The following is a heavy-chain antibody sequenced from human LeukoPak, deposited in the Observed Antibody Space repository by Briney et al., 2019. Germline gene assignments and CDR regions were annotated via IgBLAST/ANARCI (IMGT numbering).Heavy chain of an antibody. D-gene: IGHD3-10*01. CDR1: GGTFISYA. J-gene: IGHJ4*02. Sequence: ASVKVSCKASGGTFISYAISWVRQAPGQGLEWMGRIIPILGIANYTQKFQGRVTITADKSTSTAYMELSSLRSEDTAVYYCAREDGSGSYTFFDYWGQGTLVTVSS. CDR3: AREDGSGSYTFFDY. CDR2: IIPILGIA. V-gene: IGHV1-69*04.